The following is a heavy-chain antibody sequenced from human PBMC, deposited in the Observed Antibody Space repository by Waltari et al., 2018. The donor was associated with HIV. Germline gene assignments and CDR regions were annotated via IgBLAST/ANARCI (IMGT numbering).Heavy chain of an antibody. CDR3: ARGVRGRNWFDP. CDR1: GGSFSGYY. CDR2: INHSGST. J-gene: IGHJ5*02. Sequence: QVQLQQWGAGLLKPSETLSLTGAVYGGSFSGYYWSWIRQPPGKGLEWIGEINHSGSTNYNPSLNSRVTISVDTSKTQFSLKLSSVTAADTAVYYCARGVRGRNWFDPWGQGTLVTVSS. V-gene: IGHV4-34*01.